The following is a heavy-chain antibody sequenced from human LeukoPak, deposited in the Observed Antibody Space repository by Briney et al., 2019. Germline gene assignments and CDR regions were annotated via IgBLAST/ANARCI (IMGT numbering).Heavy chain of an antibody. D-gene: IGHD2-8*02. Sequence: MTSETLSLTCTVSGGSISSYYWSWIRQPPGKGLEWIAYISDIGSISYNPSLKSRVTISLDTSKNQFSLKLSSVTAADTAVYYCAGHHPRNTVDFWGQGTLVTVSS. V-gene: IGHV4-59*08. CDR2: ISDIGSI. CDR3: AGHHPRNTVDF. CDR1: GGSISSYY. J-gene: IGHJ4*02.